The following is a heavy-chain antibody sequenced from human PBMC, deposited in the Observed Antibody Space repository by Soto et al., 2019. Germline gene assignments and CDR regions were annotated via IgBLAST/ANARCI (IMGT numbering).Heavy chain of an antibody. Sequence: SETLSLTCAVSGGSISSSSWWSWVRQPPGKGLEWIGEIYHSGSTNYNPSLKSRVTTSVDKSKNQFSLKLSSVTAADTAVYYCARGPGYSSGWYTDYWGQGTLVTVSS. D-gene: IGHD6-19*01. V-gene: IGHV4-4*02. CDR3: ARGPGYSSGWYTDY. J-gene: IGHJ4*02. CDR1: GGSISSSSW. CDR2: IYHSGST.